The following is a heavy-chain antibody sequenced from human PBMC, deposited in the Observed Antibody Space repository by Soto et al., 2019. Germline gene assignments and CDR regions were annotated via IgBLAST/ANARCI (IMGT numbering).Heavy chain of an antibody. CDR1: GGSISTYY. Sequence: SETLSLTCTISGGSISTYYWSWFRQPPGKGLEWIGYIYYSGNTKYNPSLESRVTISLDSPKTQFSLKLTSLTAADTAKYYCARSRGSGWSFDNWGQGTLVTVSS. V-gene: IGHV4-59*01. J-gene: IGHJ4*02. D-gene: IGHD6-19*01. CDR2: IYYSGNT. CDR3: ARSRGSGWSFDN.